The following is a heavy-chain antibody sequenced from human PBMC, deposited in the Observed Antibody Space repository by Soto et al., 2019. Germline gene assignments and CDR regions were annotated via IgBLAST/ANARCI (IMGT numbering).Heavy chain of an antibody. CDR1: GFTFITYG. D-gene: IGHD6-19*01. CDR2: ISYDGRKK. Sequence: QVQLVESGGGVVQPGRSLRLSCAASGFTFITYGMNWVRQAPGKGLEWVAVISYDGRKKYYADSVKGRFTVSRDNSKNTVYVEMNSLRPEDTAVYYCAKDHSCGWQFDFWGQGTLVTVSS. CDR3: AKDHSCGWQFDF. J-gene: IGHJ4*02. V-gene: IGHV3-30*18.